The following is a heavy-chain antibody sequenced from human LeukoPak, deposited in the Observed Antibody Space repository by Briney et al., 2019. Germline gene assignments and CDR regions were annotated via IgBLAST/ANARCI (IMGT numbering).Heavy chain of an antibody. CDR2: ISAYNGNT. CDR3: ARDRGYSGYDPGGFDY. V-gene: IGHV1-18*01. CDR1: GYTFTSYG. Sequence: ASVKVPCKASGYTFTSYGISWVRQAPGRGLEWMGWISAYNGNTNYAQKLQGRVTMTTDTSTSTAYMELRSLRSDDTAVYYCARDRGYSGYDPGGFDYWGQGTLVTVSS. D-gene: IGHD5-12*01. J-gene: IGHJ4*01.